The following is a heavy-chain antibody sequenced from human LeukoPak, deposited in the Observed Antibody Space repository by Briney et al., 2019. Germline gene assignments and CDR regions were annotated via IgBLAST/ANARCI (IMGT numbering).Heavy chain of an antibody. V-gene: IGHV4-30-2*01. Sequence: SQTLSLTCTVSGGSISSGGYYWSWIRQPPGKGLEWIGYIYHSGSTYYNPSLKSRVTISVDRSKNQFSLKLSSVTAADTAVYYCAREMDCSSTSCHGGLDPWGQGTLVTVSS. CDR1: GGSISSGGYY. D-gene: IGHD2-2*01. CDR2: IYHSGST. CDR3: AREMDCSSTSCHGGLDP. J-gene: IGHJ5*02.